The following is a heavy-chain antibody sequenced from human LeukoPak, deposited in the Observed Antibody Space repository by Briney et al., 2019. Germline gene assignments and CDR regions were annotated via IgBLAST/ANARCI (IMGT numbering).Heavy chain of an antibody. CDR1: GYSFTTYY. D-gene: IGHD2-2*01. CDR3: AREIVVVPPAIGFDT. V-gene: IGHV1-46*01. CDR2: ITPSGGST. Sequence: ASVTVSCRASGYSFTTYYIEWVRQARGQGLERRGVITPSGGSTRFAQNFQATLPMTRDTSTSTLYMQLSGLCSADTAVYYCAREIVVVPPAIGFDTGGQGPLVPV. J-gene: IGHJ5*02.